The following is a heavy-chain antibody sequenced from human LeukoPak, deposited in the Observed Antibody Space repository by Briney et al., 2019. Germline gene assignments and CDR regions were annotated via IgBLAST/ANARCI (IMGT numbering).Heavy chain of an antibody. D-gene: IGHD3-22*01. CDR2: MNPNSGNT. J-gene: IGHJ3*02. CDR1: GGTFSSYA. CDR3: ARENAATMRGFDI. V-gene: IGHV1-8*03. Sequence: ASVKVSCKASGGTFSSYAISWVRQAPGQGLEWMGWMNPNSGNTAYAQKFQGRVTITRNTSISTAYMELRSLRSDDTAVYYCARENAATMRGFDIWGQGTMVTVSS.